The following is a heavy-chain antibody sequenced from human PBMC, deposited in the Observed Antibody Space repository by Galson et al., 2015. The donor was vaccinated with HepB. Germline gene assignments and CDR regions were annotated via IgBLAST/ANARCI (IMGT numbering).Heavy chain of an antibody. D-gene: IGHD6-13*01. V-gene: IGHV1-3*01. J-gene: IGHJ6*03. CDR2: INAGNGNT. Sequence: QSGAEVKEPGTSVKVSCKASGYTFTSYAMHWVRQAPGQRLEWMGWINAGNGNTKYSQKFQGRVTITRDTYASTAYMELSSLRSEDTAVYYCAKVSLGYSSSHYYYYYYMDVWGKGTTVTVSS. CDR3: AKVSLGYSSSHYYYYYYMDV. CDR1: GYTFTSYA.